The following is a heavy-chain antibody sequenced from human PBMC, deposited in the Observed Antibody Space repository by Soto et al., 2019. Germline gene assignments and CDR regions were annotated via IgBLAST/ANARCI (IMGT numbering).Heavy chain of an antibody. CDR3: AHRGEVATIISDAFDI. J-gene: IGHJ3*02. Sequence: QITLKESGPTLVKPTQTLTLTCTFSGISLSTDAVGVAWIRQLPGKALEWLALIYWDDDKRYSPSLKSRLTIIKDTSKNQVVLTMTNMDPVDTATYYCAHRGEVATIISDAFDIWGPGTSVTVSS. D-gene: IGHD5-12*01. V-gene: IGHV2-5*02. CDR1: GISLSTDAVG. CDR2: IYWDDDK.